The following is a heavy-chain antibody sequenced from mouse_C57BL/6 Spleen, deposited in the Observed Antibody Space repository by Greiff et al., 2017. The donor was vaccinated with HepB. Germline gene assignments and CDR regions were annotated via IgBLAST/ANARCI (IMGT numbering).Heavy chain of an antibody. V-gene: IGHV1-69*01. CDR3: ARDYGRAWFAY. CDR1: GYTFTSYW. Sequence: VQLQQPGAELVMPGASVKLSCKASGYTFTSYWMHWVKQRPGQGLEWIGEIDPSDSYTNYNQKFKGKSTLTVDKSSSTAYMQLSSLTSEDSAVYYCARDYGRAWFAYWGQGTLVTVSA. CDR2: IDPSDSYT. J-gene: IGHJ3*01. D-gene: IGHD1-1*01.